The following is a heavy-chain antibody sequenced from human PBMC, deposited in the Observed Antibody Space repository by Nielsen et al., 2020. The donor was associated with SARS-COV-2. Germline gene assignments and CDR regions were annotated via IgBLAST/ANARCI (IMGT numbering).Heavy chain of an antibody. CDR3: ARVETGDYCYMDV. CDR1: GFTFSSYS. Sequence: GESLKISCAASGFTFSSYSMNWVRQAPGKGLEWVSSISSSSSYIYYADSVKGRFTISRDNAKNSLYLQMNSLRAEDTAVYYCARVETGDYCYMDVWGKGTTVTVSS. CDR2: ISSSSSYI. J-gene: IGHJ6*03. V-gene: IGHV3-21*01. D-gene: IGHD1-1*01.